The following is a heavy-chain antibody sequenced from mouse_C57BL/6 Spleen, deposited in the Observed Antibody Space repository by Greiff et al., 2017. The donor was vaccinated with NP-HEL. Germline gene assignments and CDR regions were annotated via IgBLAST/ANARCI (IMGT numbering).Heavy chain of an antibody. J-gene: IGHJ4*01. CDR3: AREVSHHAMDY. Sequence: EVKLMESGGGLVKPGGSLKLSCAASGFTFSSYAMSWVRQTPEKRLEWVATISDGGSYTYYPDNVKGRFTISRDNAKNNLYLQMSHLKSEDTAMYYCAREVSHHAMDYWGQGTSVTVSS. CDR2: ISDGGSYT. CDR1: GFTFSSYA. V-gene: IGHV5-4*01.